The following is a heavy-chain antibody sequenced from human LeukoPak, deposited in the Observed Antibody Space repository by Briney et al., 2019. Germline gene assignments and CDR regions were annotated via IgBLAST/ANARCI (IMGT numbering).Heavy chain of an antibody. CDR1: GGSIRSYY. J-gene: IGHJ4*02. V-gene: IGHV4-59*01. CDR3: ARGFADVWAYGY. D-gene: IGHD3-16*01. Sequence: SETLSLTCSVSGGSIRSYYWSWIRQPPGKGLEWIGYIYYTGSTNYNPSLKSRVTILVDTSKNQFSLKLSSVTAADTAVYYWARGFADVWAYGYWGQGTLVTVSS. CDR2: IYYTGST.